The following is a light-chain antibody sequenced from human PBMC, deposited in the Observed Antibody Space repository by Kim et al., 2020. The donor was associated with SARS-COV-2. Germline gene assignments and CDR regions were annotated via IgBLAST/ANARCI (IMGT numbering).Light chain of an antibody. CDR2: LNSDGSH. CDR1: SGHSGYA. Sequence: SVTLTCPLSSGHSGYAIAWHQQQPEKGPRYLMKLNSDGSHSKGDGIPDRFSGSSSGAERYLPISSLQSEDEAVYYCQTWGTGIWVFGGGIKLTVL. V-gene: IGLV4-69*01. J-gene: IGLJ3*02. CDR3: QTWGTGIWV.